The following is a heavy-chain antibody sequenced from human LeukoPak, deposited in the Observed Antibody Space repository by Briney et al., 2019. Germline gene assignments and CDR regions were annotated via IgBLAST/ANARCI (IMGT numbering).Heavy chain of an antibody. CDR2: IYYSGST. Sequence: PSETLSLTCTVSGGSISSSSYYWGWIRQPPGKGLEWIGSIYYSGSTYYNPSLKSRVTISVDTSKNQFSLKLSSVTAADTAVYYCEAYGVRAYYMDVWGKGTTVTVSS. CDR3: EAYGVRAYYMDV. CDR1: GGSISSSSYY. V-gene: IGHV4-39*07. D-gene: IGHD3-10*01. J-gene: IGHJ6*03.